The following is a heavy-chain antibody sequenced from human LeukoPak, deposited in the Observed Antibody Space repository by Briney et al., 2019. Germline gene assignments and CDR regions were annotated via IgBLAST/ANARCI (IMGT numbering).Heavy chain of an antibody. CDR1: GYTFTSYG. D-gene: IGHD4-17*01. CDR3: ARVVRYVDYYHFDY. J-gene: IGHJ4*02. CDR2: ISAYNVNT. V-gene: IGHV1-18*04. Sequence: ASVKVSCKASGYTFTSYGISWVRQAPGQGLEWMGWISAYNVNTNYAQKLQGRVTMTTDTSTSTAYMELRSLRSNDTAVYYCARVVRYVDYYHFDYWGQGTLVTVSS.